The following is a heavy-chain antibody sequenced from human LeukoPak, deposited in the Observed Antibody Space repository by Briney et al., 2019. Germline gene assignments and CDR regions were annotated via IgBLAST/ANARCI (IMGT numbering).Heavy chain of an antibody. J-gene: IGHJ6*02. CDR2: ISWDGGST. D-gene: IGHD5-12*01. V-gene: IGHV3-43*01. CDR1: GFTFDDYT. Sequence: GGSLRLSCAASGFTFDDYTMHWVRQAPGKGLEWVSLISWDGGSTYYADSVKDRFTISRDNSKTSLYLQMDSLRTEDTALYYCAREVKALDILATTYYYYAMDVWGQGTTVTVSS. CDR3: AREVKALDILATTYYYYAMDV.